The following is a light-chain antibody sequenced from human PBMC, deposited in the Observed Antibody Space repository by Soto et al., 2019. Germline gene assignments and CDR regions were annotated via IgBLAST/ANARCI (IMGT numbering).Light chain of an antibody. Sequence: DIQMTQSPSSVSASVVDRVTITCRASQTLNNYLTWFQQKPGKAPKVLIYAASTLQSGVPSRFSGSGSGAEFTLTISSLQPEDFATYYCQQSFSPLLTFGGGTKVEIK. CDR1: QTLNNY. V-gene: IGKV1-39*01. J-gene: IGKJ4*01. CDR2: AAS. CDR3: QQSFSPLLT.